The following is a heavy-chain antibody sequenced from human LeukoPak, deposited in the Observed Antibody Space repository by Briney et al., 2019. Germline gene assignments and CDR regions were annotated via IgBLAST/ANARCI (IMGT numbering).Heavy chain of an antibody. CDR1: GGSISSGDYY. V-gene: IGHV4-30-4*01. D-gene: IGHD2-2*01. CDR3: ARGKYQLPEGY. J-gene: IGHJ4*02. Sequence: SETLSLTCTVSGGSISSGDYYWSWVRQPPGKGLEWIGYIYYSGSTYYNPSLKSRVTISVDTSKNQFSLKLSSVTAADTAVYYCARGKYQLPEGYWGQGTLVTVSS. CDR2: IYYSGST.